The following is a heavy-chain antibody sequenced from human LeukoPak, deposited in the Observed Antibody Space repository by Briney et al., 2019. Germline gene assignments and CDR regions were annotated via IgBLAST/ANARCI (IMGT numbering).Heavy chain of an antibody. CDR2: IYYSGST. J-gene: IGHJ6*03. Sequence: SETLSLTCTVSGGSISSYYWSWIRQPPGKGLEWIGYIYYSGSTNYNPSLKSRVTISVDTSKNQFSLNLSSVTAADTAVYYCARAPYYYYMDVWGKGTTVTVSS. CDR3: ARAPYYYYMDV. CDR1: GGSISSYY. V-gene: IGHV4-59*01.